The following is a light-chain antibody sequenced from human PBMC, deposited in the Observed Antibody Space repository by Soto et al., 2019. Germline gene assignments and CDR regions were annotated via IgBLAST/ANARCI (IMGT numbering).Light chain of an antibody. Sequence: EIVLAQSPGTLSFSPGESTSLACRAGQSVSSSYLAWYQQKPGQAPRLLIYGASSRATGIPDRFSGSGSGTDFTLTISRLEPEDFAVYYCQQYGSSPPWTFGQGTKVDI. CDR2: GAS. CDR1: QSVSSSY. CDR3: QQYGSSPPWT. J-gene: IGKJ1*01. V-gene: IGKV3-20*01.